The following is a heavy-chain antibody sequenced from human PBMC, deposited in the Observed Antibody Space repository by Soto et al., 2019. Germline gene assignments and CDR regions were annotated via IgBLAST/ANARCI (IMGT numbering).Heavy chain of an antibody. CDR2: TYYRSKWYN. CDR3: ARDMVPYSSGWSRAFDI. Sequence: PSQTLSLTCAISGDSVSSNSAAWNWIRQSPSRGLEWLGRTYYRSKWYNDYAVSVKSRITINPDTSKNQFSLQLNSVTPEDTAVYYCARDMVPYSSGWSRAFDIWGQGTMVTVS. V-gene: IGHV6-1*01. CDR1: GDSVSSNSAA. D-gene: IGHD6-19*01. J-gene: IGHJ3*02.